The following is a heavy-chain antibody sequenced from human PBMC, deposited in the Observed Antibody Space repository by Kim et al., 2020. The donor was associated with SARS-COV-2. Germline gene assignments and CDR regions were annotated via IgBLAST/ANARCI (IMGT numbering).Heavy chain of an antibody. Sequence: SETLSLTCTVSGASFSSGTSYWTWIRQYPGKGLEWIGNIFYTGTKFYNPSLKSRVFMAVDSSKSQFYLRVSSVTAADSAIYYCARFDGLAAFDSWGQGSLVTVSS. J-gene: IGHJ4*02. CDR1: GASFSSGTSY. CDR2: IFYTGTK. D-gene: IGHD3-9*01. V-gene: IGHV4-31*03. CDR3: ARFDGLAAFDS.